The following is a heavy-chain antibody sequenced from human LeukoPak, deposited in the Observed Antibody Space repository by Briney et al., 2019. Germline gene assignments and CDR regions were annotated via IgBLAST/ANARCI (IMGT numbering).Heavy chain of an antibody. V-gene: IGHV3-23*01. CDR1: GFTFSNYA. J-gene: IGHJ4*02. CDR2: TSGSGVNT. Sequence: GGSLRLSCAASGFTFSNYAMSWVRQAPGKGLEWVSATSGSGVNTYYADSVKGRFTISRDNSKNTLYLQMNSLRAEDTAVYYCARGVDYDYGDAGPFGYWGQGTLVTVSS. CDR3: ARGVDYDYGDAGPFGY. D-gene: IGHD4-17*01.